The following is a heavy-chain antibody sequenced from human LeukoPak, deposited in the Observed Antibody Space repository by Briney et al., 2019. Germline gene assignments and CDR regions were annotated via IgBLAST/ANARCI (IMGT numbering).Heavy chain of an antibody. V-gene: IGHV3-23*01. CDR3: AKASWVSTADAVL. Sequence: GGSLRLSCAASGFIFSNYAMSWVRQAPARGLEWVSSLRGDGETFYADSVKGRFTLSRDDARNKVYLQLSNVRVEDSGVYYCAKASWVSTADAVLWGQGTRVTV. J-gene: IGHJ4*02. D-gene: IGHD3-16*01. CDR1: GFIFSNYA. CDR2: LRGDGET.